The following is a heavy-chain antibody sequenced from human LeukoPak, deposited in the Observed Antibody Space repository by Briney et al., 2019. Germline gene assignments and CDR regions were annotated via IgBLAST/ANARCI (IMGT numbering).Heavy chain of an antibody. V-gene: IGHV3-20*04. D-gene: IGHD3-10*01. CDR1: GFTFDDHG. CDR2: IKWDGGRT. CDR3: ARDVLSMVRGVIPKEAWGWFDP. Sequence: PGGSLRLSCAASGFTFDDHGMSWVRQAPGKGLEWVSGIKWDGGRTGYADSVKGRFTISRDNAKNSVYLQMNSLRAEDTAVYYCARDVLSMVRGVIPKEAWGWFDPWGQGTLVTVSS. J-gene: IGHJ5*02.